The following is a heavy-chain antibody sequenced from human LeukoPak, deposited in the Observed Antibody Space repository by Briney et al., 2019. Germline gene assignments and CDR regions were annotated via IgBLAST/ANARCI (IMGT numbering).Heavy chain of an antibody. V-gene: IGHV4-30-4*01. CDR1: GGSISSGDYY. CDR2: IYYSGST. Sequence: PSQTLSLTCTVSGGSISSGDYYWSWIRQPPGKGLEWIGYIYYSGSTYYNPSLKSRVTISVGTSKNQFSLKLSSVTAADTAVYYCARGIEGDYVDYWGQGTLVTVSS. CDR3: ARGIEGDYVDY. J-gene: IGHJ4*02. D-gene: IGHD2-15*01.